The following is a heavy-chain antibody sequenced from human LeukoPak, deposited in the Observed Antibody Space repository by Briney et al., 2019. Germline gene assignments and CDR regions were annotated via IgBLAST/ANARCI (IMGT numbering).Heavy chain of an antibody. V-gene: IGHV3-7*01. Sequence: GGSLRLSCAASGFTFSSCWMSWVRQAPGKGLEWVANIKQDGSEKYYVDSVKGRFTISRDNAKNSLYLQMNSLRAEDTAVYYCARVPPRYYYDSSGYPWGQGTLVSVSS. J-gene: IGHJ5*02. D-gene: IGHD3-22*01. CDR2: IKQDGSEK. CDR1: GFTFSSCW. CDR3: ARVPPRYYYDSSGYP.